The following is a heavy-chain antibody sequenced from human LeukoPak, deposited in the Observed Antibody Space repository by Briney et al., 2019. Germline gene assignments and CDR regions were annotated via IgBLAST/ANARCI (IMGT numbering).Heavy chain of an antibody. D-gene: IGHD6-13*01. CDR1: GGSISSIIYY. J-gene: IGHJ3*02. V-gene: IGHV4-39*02. Sequence: SETLSLTCTVSGGSISSIIYYWGWIRQPPGKGLEWIGSIYYSGNTYYNPSLKSRVTISVDTSKNQFSLILSSVTAADTAVYYCARDPYSSSQYQYDAFDIWGQGTMVTVSS. CDR2: IYYSGNT. CDR3: ARDPYSSSQYQYDAFDI.